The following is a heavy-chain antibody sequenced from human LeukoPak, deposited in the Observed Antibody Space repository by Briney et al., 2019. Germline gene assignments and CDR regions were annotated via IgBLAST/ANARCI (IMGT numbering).Heavy chain of an antibody. Sequence: SETLSLTCTVSGGSISSSSYYWGWIRQPPGKGLEWIGSIYYSGSTYYNPSLKSRVTISVDTSKNQFSLKLGSVTAADTAVYYCARPRRSLARDAFDIWGQGTMVTVSS. D-gene: IGHD5-12*01. J-gene: IGHJ3*02. CDR1: GGSISSSSYY. CDR3: ARPRRSLARDAFDI. V-gene: IGHV4-39*01. CDR2: IYYSGST.